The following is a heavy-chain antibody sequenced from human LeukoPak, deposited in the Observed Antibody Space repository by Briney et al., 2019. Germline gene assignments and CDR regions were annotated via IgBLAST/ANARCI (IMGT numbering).Heavy chain of an antibody. V-gene: IGHV3-23*01. J-gene: IGHJ4*02. CDR2: ISGGDGRT. Sequence: LPGGSLRLSCAASGFTFSSYAMSWVRQAPGKGLEWVSVISGGDGRTYYADSVKGRFTISRDNSKNTLYLQMNSLRAEDTAIYYCAKGVGSSRPLLDYWGRGTLVTVSS. D-gene: IGHD6-13*01. CDR3: AKGVGSSRPLLDY. CDR1: GFTFSSYA.